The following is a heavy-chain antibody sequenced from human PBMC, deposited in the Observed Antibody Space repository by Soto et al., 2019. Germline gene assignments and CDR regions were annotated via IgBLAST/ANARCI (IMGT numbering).Heavy chain of an antibody. D-gene: IGHD3-16*01. CDR1: GFTFNGPA. CDR3: STAYV. V-gene: IGHV3-73*01. J-gene: IGHJ4*02. Sequence: EVQLVESGGGLVQPGGSVKLSCAASGFTFNGPAIHWVRQASGKGLEWVGRIRNKANSYATVYAASMKGRFTISRDDSTNTAYLQMNSLKAEDSAVYYCSTAYVWGQGTLVTISS. CDR2: IRNKANSYAT.